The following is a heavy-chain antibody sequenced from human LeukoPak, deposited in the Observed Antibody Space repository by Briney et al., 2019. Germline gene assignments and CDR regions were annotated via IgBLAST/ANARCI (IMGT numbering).Heavy chain of an antibody. CDR2: IYPGDSDT. CDR3: ARRFSPYYYDSSGYNDAFDI. J-gene: IGHJ3*02. D-gene: IGHD3-22*01. CDR1: GYRFTSYW. V-gene: IGHV5-51*01. Sequence: GESLQISCQGSGYRFTSYWIGWVRQLPGKGLEWMGIIYPGDSDTRYSPSFQGQVTISADKSISTAYLQWSSLKASDTAMYYCARRFSPYYYDSSGYNDAFDIWGQGTMVTVSS.